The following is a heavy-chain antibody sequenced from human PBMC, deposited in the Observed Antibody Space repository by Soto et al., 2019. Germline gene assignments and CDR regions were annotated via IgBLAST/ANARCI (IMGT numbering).Heavy chain of an antibody. CDR3: AKDLGYSSSWYDY. CDR1: GFTFSSYA. J-gene: IGHJ4*02. V-gene: IGHV3-64*04. D-gene: IGHD6-13*01. Sequence: LRLSCSASGFTFSSYAMHWVRQAPGEGLEYVSGVRGNGDPPFYADSVKGQFTISRDNSKNTLYLQMNSLRAEDTAVYYCAKDLGYSSSWYDYWGQGTLVTVSS. CDR2: VRGNGDPP.